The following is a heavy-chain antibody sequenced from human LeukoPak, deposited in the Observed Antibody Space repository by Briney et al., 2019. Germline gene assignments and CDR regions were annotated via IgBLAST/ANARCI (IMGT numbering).Heavy chain of an antibody. D-gene: IGHD2-15*01. CDR3: ARGSGVSRIPFDY. CDR1: GGSISSGDYY. J-gene: IGHJ4*02. CDR2: IYYSGST. V-gene: IGHV4-30-4*01. Sequence: SETLSLTCTVSGGSISSGDYYWSWIRQPPGKGLEWIGYIYYSGSTYYNPSLNSRVTISVDTSKNQFSLKLSSVTAADTAVYYCARGSGVSRIPFDYWGQGTLVTVSS.